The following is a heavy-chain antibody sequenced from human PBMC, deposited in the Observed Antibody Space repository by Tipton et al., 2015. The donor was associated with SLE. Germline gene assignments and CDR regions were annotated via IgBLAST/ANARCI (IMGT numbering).Heavy chain of an antibody. Sequence: TLSLTCAVYGESLRNYFWTWIRQPPGKGPEWIGAIDLGGATNYNPSLKSRVTISVDMAKNQFSLKLSSVTAADTAVYYCARSVWRRWPPSHFYYYVDVWGRGTTVTVS. CDR2: IDLGGAT. CDR3: ARSVWRRWPPSHFYYYVDV. CDR1: GESLRNYF. V-gene: IGHV4-34*01. D-gene: IGHD4-23*01. J-gene: IGHJ6*03.